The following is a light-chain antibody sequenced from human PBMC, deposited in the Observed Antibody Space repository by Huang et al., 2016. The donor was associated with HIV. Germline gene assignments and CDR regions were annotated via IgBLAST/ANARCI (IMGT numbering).Light chain of an antibody. CDR1: QSVSSN. CDR3: QQYNNWPPWT. J-gene: IGKJ1*01. Sequence: EIVMTQSPATLSVSPGERATLSCRASQSVSSNLAWYQQRPDQAPRLLIYGASTRATGSPARCSGSGSGTEFTLTISSLQSEDFAVYYWQQYNNWPPWTFGQGTKVEIK. V-gene: IGKV3-15*01. CDR2: GAS.